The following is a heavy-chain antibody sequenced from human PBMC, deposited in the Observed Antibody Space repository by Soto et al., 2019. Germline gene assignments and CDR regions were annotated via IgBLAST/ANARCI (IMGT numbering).Heavy chain of an antibody. Sequence: ASVKVSCKASGGTFSSYTISWVRQAPGQGLEWMGRIIPILGIANYAQKFQGRVTITADKSTSTAYMELSSLRSEDTAVYYCARDNSSLPTIYYYYMDVWGKGTTVTVSS. CDR3: ARDNSSLPTIYYYYMDV. D-gene: IGHD6-13*01. CDR2: IIPILGIA. CDR1: GGTFSSYT. V-gene: IGHV1-69*04. J-gene: IGHJ6*03.